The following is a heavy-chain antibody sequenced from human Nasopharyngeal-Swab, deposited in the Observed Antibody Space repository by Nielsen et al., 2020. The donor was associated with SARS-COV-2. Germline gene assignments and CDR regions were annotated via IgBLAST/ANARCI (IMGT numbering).Heavy chain of an antibody. CDR1: GGSISSYY. V-gene: IGHV4-59*13. CDR2: IYYSGST. D-gene: IGHD2-2*01. CDR3: ARVRPAASYWYFDL. J-gene: IGHJ2*01. Sequence: SETLSLTCTVSGGSISSYYWSWIRQPPGKGLEWIGYIYYSGSTNYNPSLKSGVTISVDTSKNQFSLKLSSVTAADTAVYYCARVRPAASYWYFDLWGRGTLVTVSS.